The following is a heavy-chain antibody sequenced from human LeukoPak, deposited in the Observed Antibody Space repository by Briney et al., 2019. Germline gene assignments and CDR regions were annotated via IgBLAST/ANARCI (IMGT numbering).Heavy chain of an antibody. CDR3: ARAPSEIGGYYPEYFRH. D-gene: IGHD3-22*01. CDR1: GFPFSSYW. CDR2: IKSDGST. J-gene: IGHJ1*01. Sequence: LPGGSLRLSCAASGFPFSSYWMLCVRQAPGEGLVWVSRIKSDGSTNYADSVKGRFTISRDNAKNKLSLQMNSLRAEDTGVYYCARAPSEIGGYYPEYFRHWGQGTLVTVSS. V-gene: IGHV3-74*01.